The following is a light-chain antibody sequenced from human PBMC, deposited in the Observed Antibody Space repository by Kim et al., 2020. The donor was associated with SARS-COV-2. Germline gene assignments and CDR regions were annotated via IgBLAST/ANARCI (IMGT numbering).Light chain of an antibody. CDR2: QDS. V-gene: IGLV3-1*01. J-gene: IGLJ2*01. CDR3: QAWDSSRVV. CDR1: KLGEKF. Sequence: VAPGQTASNPRSGEKLGEKFARWYQQKPGQSPVLVIYQDSNRPPGIPERFSGSNSGNTATLTISGTQAMDEADYYCQAWDSSRVVFGGGTQLTVL.